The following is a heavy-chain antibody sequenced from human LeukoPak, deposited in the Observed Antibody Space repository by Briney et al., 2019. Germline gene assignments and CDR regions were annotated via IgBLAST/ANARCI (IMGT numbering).Heavy chain of an antibody. CDR3: ARWRKLRYGMDV. D-gene: IGHD2-15*01. J-gene: IGHJ6*02. CDR2: IYYSGST. CDR1: GGSISSYY. Sequence: KPSETLSLTCTVSGGSISSYYWSWLRQPPGKGLEWIGYIYYSGSTNYNPPLKSRVTISVDTSKNQFSLKLSSVTAADTAVYYCARWRKLRYGMDVWGQGTTVTVSS. V-gene: IGHV4-59*08.